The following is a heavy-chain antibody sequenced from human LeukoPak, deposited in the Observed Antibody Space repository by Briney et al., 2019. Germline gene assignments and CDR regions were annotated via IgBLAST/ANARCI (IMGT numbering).Heavy chain of an antibody. CDR1: GGSISSYY. Sequence: SETLSLTCTVSGGSISSYYWSWIRQPPGKGLEWIGYIYYSGSTNYNPSLKSRVTISVDTSKNQFSLKLSSVTAADTAVYYCERLGKAGVDYWGQGTLVTVSS. J-gene: IGHJ4*02. CDR2: IYYSGST. D-gene: IGHD1-26*01. CDR3: ERLGKAGVDY. V-gene: IGHV4-59*08.